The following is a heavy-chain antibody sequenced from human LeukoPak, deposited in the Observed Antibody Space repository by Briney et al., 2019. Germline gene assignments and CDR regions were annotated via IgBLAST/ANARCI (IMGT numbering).Heavy chain of an antibody. CDR2: ISGSGGST. V-gene: IGHV3-23*01. Sequence: PGGSLRLSCAASGFTFSTYAMSWVRQAPGKGLEWVSAISGSGGSTYYADSVKGRFTISRDNSKNTLYLQMNSLRAEDTAVYYCAKQSRYQLTNHYFDYWGQGTLVTVSS. J-gene: IGHJ4*02. CDR3: AKQSRYQLTNHYFDY. CDR1: GFTFSTYA. D-gene: IGHD2-2*01.